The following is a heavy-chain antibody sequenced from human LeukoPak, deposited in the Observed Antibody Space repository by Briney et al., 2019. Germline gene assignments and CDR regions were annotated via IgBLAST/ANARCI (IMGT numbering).Heavy chain of an antibody. Sequence: PGGSLRLSCAASGFTFSSYSMNWVRQAPGKGLEWVSYISSSSTIYYADSVKGRFTISRDNAKNSLYLQMNSLRAEDTAVYYCARVVEGIAAAGIEDYWGQGTLVTVSS. V-gene: IGHV3-48*04. D-gene: IGHD6-13*01. J-gene: IGHJ4*02. CDR1: GFTFSSYS. CDR2: ISSSSTI. CDR3: ARVVEGIAAAGIEDY.